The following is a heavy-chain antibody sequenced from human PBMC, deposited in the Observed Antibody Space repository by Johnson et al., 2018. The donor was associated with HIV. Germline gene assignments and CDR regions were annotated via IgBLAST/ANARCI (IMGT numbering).Heavy chain of an antibody. CDR3: ARDGRDLVTRGSFDV. CDR1: GFTFSSYT. V-gene: IGHV3-30*14. J-gene: IGHJ3*01. Sequence: QVQLVESGGGVVQPGRSLRLSCAASGFTFSSYTMHWVRQAPGKGLEWVAVISYDGSNKYYGDSVKGRFTISRDNYKNTLYLQMGSLRAEDMAVYYCARDGRDLVTRGSFDVWGQGTVVTVSS. D-gene: IGHD3-9*01. CDR2: ISYDGSNK.